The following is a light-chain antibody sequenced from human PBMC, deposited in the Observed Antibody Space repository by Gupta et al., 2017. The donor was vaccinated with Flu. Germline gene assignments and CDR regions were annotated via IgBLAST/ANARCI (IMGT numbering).Light chain of an antibody. CDR3: SSYGGSNNLV. Sequence: QSALTPPPSASGSVGQSVTISCSRTISDVGGYNFVSWYQLHPGKAPKLIIFDVNKRPSGVPDRCSGSKSGNAASLTVSGLQADDEADYYCSSYGGSNNLVFGGGTKLTVI. J-gene: IGLJ3*02. CDR2: DVN. V-gene: IGLV2-8*01. CDR1: ISDVGGYNF.